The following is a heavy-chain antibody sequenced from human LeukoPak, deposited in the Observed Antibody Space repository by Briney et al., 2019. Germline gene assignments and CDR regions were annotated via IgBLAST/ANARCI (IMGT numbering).Heavy chain of an antibody. D-gene: IGHD6-13*01. V-gene: IGHV1-2*02. CDR2: INPNSGGT. CDR3: AREPLNIPGIAAAGTRGYFDY. J-gene: IGHJ4*02. CDR1: GYTFTGYY. Sequence: ASVKVSCKASGYTFTGYYIHWVRPAPGQGRWWMGWINPNSGGTNYAQKFQGRVTMTRDTSISTAYMELSSLISDDTAVYYCAREPLNIPGIAAAGTRGYFDYWGQGTLVTVSS.